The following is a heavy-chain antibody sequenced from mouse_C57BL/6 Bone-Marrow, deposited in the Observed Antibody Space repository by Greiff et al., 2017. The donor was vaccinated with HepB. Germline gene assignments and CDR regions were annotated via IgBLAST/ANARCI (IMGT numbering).Heavy chain of an antibody. D-gene: IGHD1-1*01. Sequence: QVQLQQSGAELMKPGASVKLSCKATGYTFTGYWIEWVKQRPGHGLEWIGESLPGSGSTNYNEKFKGKATFTAYTSSNTAYMQLSSLTTEYSAIYYCAREGGYGSSYDAMDYWGQGTAVTVSS. CDR2: SLPGSGST. J-gene: IGHJ4*01. CDR3: AREGGYGSSYDAMDY. V-gene: IGHV1-9*01. CDR1: GYTFTGYW.